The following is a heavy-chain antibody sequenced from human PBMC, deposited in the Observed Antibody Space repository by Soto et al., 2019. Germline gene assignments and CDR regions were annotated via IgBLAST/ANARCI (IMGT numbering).Heavy chain of an antibody. V-gene: IGHV3-30-3*01. CDR1: GFTFSSYA. Sequence: GGSLRLSCAASGFTFSSYAMHWVRQAPGKGLEWVAVISYDGSNKYYADSVKGRFTISRDNSKNTLYLQMNSLRAEDTAVYYCARDRTYSNYVGPPYYYYGMDVWGQGTTVTSP. CDR3: ARDRTYSNYVGPPYYYYGMDV. D-gene: IGHD4-4*01. CDR2: ISYDGSNK. J-gene: IGHJ6*02.